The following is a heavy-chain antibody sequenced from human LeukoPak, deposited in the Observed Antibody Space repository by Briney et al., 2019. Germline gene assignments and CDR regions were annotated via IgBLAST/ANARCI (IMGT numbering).Heavy chain of an antibody. Sequence: GRSLRLSCTASGFTFGDDAVSWVRQAPGKGLEWVSAISGSGGSTYYADSVKGRFTISRDNSKNTLYLQMNSLRAEDTAVYYCAKDTLGIFGDYYGMDVWGQGTTVTVSS. CDR2: ISGSGGST. CDR3: AKDTLGIFGDYYGMDV. V-gene: IGHV3-23*01. CDR1: GFTFGDDA. D-gene: IGHD3-3*01. J-gene: IGHJ6*02.